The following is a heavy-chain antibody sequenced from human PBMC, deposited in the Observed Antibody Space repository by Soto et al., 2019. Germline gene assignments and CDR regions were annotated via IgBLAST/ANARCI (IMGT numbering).Heavy chain of an antibody. J-gene: IGHJ4*02. D-gene: IGHD6-19*01. CDR2: IYHSGST. V-gene: IGHV4-4*02. Sequence: QVQLQESGPGLVKPSGTLSLTCAVSGGSISSSNWWSWVRQPPGKGLEWIGEIYHSGSTNYNPSLKSRVTISVDKSKNQFSLKLSSVTTADTAVYYCARARGTSYSSGWWAPTPAFDYWGQGTLVTVSS. CDR3: ARARGTSYSSGWWAPTPAFDY. CDR1: GGSISSSNW.